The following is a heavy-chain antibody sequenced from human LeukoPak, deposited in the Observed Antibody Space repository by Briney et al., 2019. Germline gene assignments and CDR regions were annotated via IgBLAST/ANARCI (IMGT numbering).Heavy chain of an antibody. Sequence: GGSLRLSCAASGFTFSSYGIRWVRQAPGKGLEWVAVISYDGSNKYYADSVKGRFTISRDNSKNTLYLQMNSLRAEDTAVYYRARRYSQVDYWGQGTLVTVSS. CDR1: GFTFSSYG. V-gene: IGHV3-30*03. D-gene: IGHD5-18*01. J-gene: IGHJ4*02. CDR2: ISYDGSNK. CDR3: ARRYSQVDY.